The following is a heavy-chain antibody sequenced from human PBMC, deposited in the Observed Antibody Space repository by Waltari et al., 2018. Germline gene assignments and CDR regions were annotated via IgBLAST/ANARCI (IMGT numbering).Heavy chain of an antibody. CDR2: VDPEDGET. D-gene: IGHD3-22*01. CDR3: ATDERYYYDSSGQSASQY. V-gene: IGHV1-69-2*01. Sequence: EVQLVQSGAEVKKPGATVKISCKASGYTFTDYYMHWVQQAPGKGLEWMGRVDPEDGETIYAEKFQGRVTITADTSTDTAYMELSSLRSEDTAVYYCATDERYYYDSSGQSASQYWGQGTLVTVSS. CDR1: GYTFTDYY. J-gene: IGHJ4*02.